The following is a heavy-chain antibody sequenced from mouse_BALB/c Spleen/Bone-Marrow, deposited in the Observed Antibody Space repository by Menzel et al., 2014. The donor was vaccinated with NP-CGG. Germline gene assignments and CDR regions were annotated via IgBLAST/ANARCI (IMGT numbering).Heavy chain of an antibody. CDR1: GYTFTSYW. Sequence: QVHVKQSGAELVRPGASVKLSCKASGYTFTSYWMNWVKQRPEQGLEWIGRIDPYDSETHYNQKFKDKAILTVDKSSSTAYMQLSCLTSEDSAVYYCARGGYGNYGRFAYWGQGTLVTVSA. J-gene: IGHJ3*01. V-gene: IGHV1-52*01. D-gene: IGHD2-10*02. CDR2: IDPYDSET. CDR3: ARGGYGNYGRFAY.